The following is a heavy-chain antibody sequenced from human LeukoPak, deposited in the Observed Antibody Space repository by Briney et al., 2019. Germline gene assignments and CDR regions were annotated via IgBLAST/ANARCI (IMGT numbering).Heavy chain of an antibody. CDR2: IKQDGSEK. J-gene: IGHJ4*02. CDR1: GFTFSSSW. V-gene: IGHV3-7*01. Sequence: GGSLRLSCAASGFTFSSSWMSWVRQAPGKGLEWVANIKQDGSEKYYVDSVKGRFTISRDNAKNSLYLQMNSLRAEDTAVYYCARISCSGGSCYSGYFDYWGQGTLVTVSS. D-gene: IGHD2-15*01. CDR3: ARISCSGGSCYSGYFDY.